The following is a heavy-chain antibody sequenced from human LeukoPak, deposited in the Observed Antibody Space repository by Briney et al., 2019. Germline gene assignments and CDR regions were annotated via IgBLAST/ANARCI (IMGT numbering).Heavy chain of an antibody. D-gene: IGHD3-3*01. Sequence: GGSLRLSCAASGFTFSSYAMSWVRQAPGKGLEWVSAISGSGGSTYYADSVKGRFTISRDNSKNALYLQMNSLRAEDTAVYYCAKLGEIDFLGNFDYWGQGTLATVSS. CDR3: AKLGEIDFLGNFDY. J-gene: IGHJ4*02. CDR1: GFTFSSYA. V-gene: IGHV3-23*01. CDR2: ISGSGGST.